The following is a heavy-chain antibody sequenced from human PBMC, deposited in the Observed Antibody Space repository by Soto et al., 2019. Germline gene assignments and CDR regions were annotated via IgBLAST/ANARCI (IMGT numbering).Heavy chain of an antibody. Sequence: ETLSLPGIVLGKSISSSAYYWGCSRQPPGEGVEGIGGIYYSGRTYYNPSLTSRVTISIDTSKNQCALKLRSVTATDTAVYYCARQRTTVVAQAYFDHWGQGALVTVSS. J-gene: IGHJ4*02. V-gene: IGHV4-39*01. D-gene: IGHD2-15*01. CDR1: GKSISSSAYY. CDR3: ARQRTTVVAQAYFDH. CDR2: IYYSGRT.